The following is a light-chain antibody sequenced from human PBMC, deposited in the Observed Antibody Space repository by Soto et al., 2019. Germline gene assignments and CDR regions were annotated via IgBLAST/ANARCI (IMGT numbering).Light chain of an antibody. CDR1: SSNIGGNS. V-gene: IGLV1-51*01. J-gene: IGLJ1*01. CDR3: GSWDSSLSAYV. Sequence: QSVMTQPPSVSAAPGQTVTISCSGSSSNIGGNSVSWYQQLPGTAPKLLIYDDNKRPSGIPARFSGSKSGTSATLGITGFQTGDEADYYCGSWDSSLSAYVFGTGTKVTVL. CDR2: DDN.